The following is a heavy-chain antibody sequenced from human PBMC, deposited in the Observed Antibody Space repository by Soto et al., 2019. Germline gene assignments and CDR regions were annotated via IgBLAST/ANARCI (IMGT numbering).Heavy chain of an antibody. CDR1: GFTFSNYS. J-gene: IGHJ4*02. CDR2: ISSSSSYI. D-gene: IGHD6-19*01. CDR3: ARVGAVALKHFDY. Sequence: EVQLVESGGGLVKPGGSLRLSCAASGFTFSNYSMNWVRQAPGKGLEWVSSISSSSSYIYYADSVKGRFTISRDNAKNSLYLQMNSLRAEDTAVYYCARVGAVALKHFDYWGQGTLVTVSS. V-gene: IGHV3-21*01.